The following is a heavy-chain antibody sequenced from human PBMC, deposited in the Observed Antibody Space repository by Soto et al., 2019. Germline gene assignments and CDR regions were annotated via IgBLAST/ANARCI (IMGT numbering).Heavy chain of an antibody. V-gene: IGHV1-18*01. J-gene: IGHJ4*02. CDR2: ISTHNGNA. Sequence: QVNLVQSGPEVKKTGASVKVSCKPSGYPFTSNRLSWVRRAPGQGLEWMGWISTHNGNAKYAQKFQDRVTITADTAASKVDRELRSLRSDDSAVFYCARDRIGWYDFWGQGTLVTVSS. D-gene: IGHD6-19*01. CDR3: ARDRIGWYDF. CDR1: GYPFTSNR.